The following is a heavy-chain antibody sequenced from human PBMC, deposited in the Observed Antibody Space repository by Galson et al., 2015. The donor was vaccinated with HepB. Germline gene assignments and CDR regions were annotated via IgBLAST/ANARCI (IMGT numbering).Heavy chain of an antibody. Sequence: SLRLSCAASGFTFDDYAMHWVRQAPGKGLEWVSGISWNSGSIGHADSVKGRFTISRDNAKNSLYLQMNGLRAEGTALYYCAKELYCSSTSCYTYYYYGMDVWGQGTTVTVSS. CDR1: GFTFDDYA. V-gene: IGHV3-9*01. J-gene: IGHJ6*02. CDR2: ISWNSGSI. CDR3: AKELYCSSTSCYTYYYYGMDV. D-gene: IGHD2-2*02.